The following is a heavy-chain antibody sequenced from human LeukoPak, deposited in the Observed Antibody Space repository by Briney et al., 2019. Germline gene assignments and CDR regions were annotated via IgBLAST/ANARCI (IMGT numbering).Heavy chain of an antibody. D-gene: IGHD3/OR15-3a*01. V-gene: IGHV4-59*01. CDR1: GGSISGNY. CDR3: ARFGPYYDMDV. CDR2: IHYTGKA. Sequence: SETLSPTCTASGGSISGNYWTWTRQPPGKGLEWIGQIHYTGKADYNPSLRSRITISVDTSKNQMFLKVSSVTAADTAVYYCARFGPYYDMDVWGQGTTVTVSS. J-gene: IGHJ6*02.